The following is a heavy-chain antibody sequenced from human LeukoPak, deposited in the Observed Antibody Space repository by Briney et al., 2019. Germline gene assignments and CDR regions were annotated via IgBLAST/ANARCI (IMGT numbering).Heavy chain of an antibody. Sequence: ASVKVSCKASGGTFSSYAISWVRQAPGQGLEWMGGIIPIFGTANYAQKFQGRVTITADESTSTAYMELRSLRSDDTAVYYCARSTYGSGSRIDYWGQGTLVTVSS. CDR1: GGTFSSYA. CDR3: ARSTYGSGSRIDY. J-gene: IGHJ4*02. CDR2: IIPIFGTA. D-gene: IGHD3-10*01. V-gene: IGHV1-69*13.